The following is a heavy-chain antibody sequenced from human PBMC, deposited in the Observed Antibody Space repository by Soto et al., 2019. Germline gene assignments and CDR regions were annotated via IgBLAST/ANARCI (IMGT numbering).Heavy chain of an antibody. D-gene: IGHD2-15*01. CDR3: ARAHAPTLPFDF. CDR1: GGSMRNVY. V-gene: IGHV4-59*01. CDR2: IFHSGNA. J-gene: IGHJ4*02. Sequence: LSLTCSVSGGSMRNVYWSWIRQSPGKGLEWIGFIFHSGNAKYNPSLQSRASMSIDTSKNQFSLSLESVTAADTAVYFCARAHAPTLPFDFWGQGTLVTVSS.